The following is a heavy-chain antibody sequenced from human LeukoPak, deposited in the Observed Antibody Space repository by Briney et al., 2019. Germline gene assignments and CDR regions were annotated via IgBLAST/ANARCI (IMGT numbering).Heavy chain of an antibody. J-gene: IGHJ6*03. Sequence: GGSLRLSCAASGFSISSYEMSWVRKAPGKGLEWVSYISSSGSTIYYADSVKGRFTISRDNAKNSLYLRMNSLRAEDTAVYYCARVELAPYYYYMDVWGKGTTVTVSS. CDR1: GFSISSYE. D-gene: IGHD1-7*01. V-gene: IGHV3-48*03. CDR3: ARVELAPYYYYMDV. CDR2: ISSSGSTI.